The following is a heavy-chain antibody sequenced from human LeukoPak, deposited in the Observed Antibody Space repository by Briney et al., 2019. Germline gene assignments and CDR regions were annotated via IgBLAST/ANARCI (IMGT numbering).Heavy chain of an antibody. J-gene: IGHJ6*02. D-gene: IGHD3-3*01. V-gene: IGHV3-23*01. CDR3: AKYDFWSGFSFGGYGMDV. CDR1: GFTFSDYY. Sequence: PGGSLRLSCAASGFTFSDYYMSWIRQAPGKGLEWVSAISDSGGSTYYADSVKGRFTISRDNSKNTLYLQMNSLRVEDTAIYYCAKYDFWSGFSFGGYGMDVWGQGTTVTVSS. CDR2: ISDSGGST.